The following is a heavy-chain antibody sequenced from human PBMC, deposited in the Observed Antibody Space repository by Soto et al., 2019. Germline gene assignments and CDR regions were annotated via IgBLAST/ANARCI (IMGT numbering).Heavy chain of an antibody. V-gene: IGHV4-31*03. CDR2: IYYIGST. CDR1: GGSISSGGYY. CDR3: AGWIQLQQYYYYGMDV. J-gene: IGHJ6*02. Sequence: SETLSLTCTVSGGSISSGGYYWSWIRQHPGKGLEWIGYIYYIGSTYYNPSLKSRVTISVDTSKNQFSLKLSSVTAADTAVYYCAGWIQLQQYYYYGMDVWGQGTTVTVSS. D-gene: IGHD5-18*01.